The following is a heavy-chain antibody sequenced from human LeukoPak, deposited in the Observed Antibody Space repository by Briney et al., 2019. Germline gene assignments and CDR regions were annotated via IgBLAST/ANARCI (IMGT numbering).Heavy chain of an antibody. D-gene: IGHD3-3*02. CDR2: INHSGTT. Sequence: SETLSLTRAVCGGSFSGYYWSWIRQPPGKGLEWIGEINHSGTTNYIPPLKSRVTISVDTSKKRFSLKLSSVTAADTAVYYCARAGLTFFDWTQNYYYDMDVWGQGTAVTVSS. CDR3: ARAGLTFFDWTQNYYYDMDV. V-gene: IGHV4-34*01. J-gene: IGHJ6*02. CDR1: GGSFSGYY.